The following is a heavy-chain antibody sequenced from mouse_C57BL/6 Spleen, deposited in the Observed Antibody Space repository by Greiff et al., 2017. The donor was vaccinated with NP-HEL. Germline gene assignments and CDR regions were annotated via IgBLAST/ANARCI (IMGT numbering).Heavy chain of an antibody. CDR2: ISDGGSYT. J-gene: IGHJ3*01. D-gene: IGHD2-12*01. CDR3: ARGLRFAY. V-gene: IGHV5-4*03. CDR1: GFTFSSYA. Sequence: EVKLVESGGGLVKPGGSLKLSCAASGFTFSSYAMSWVRQTPEKRLEWVATISDGGSYTYYPDNVKGRFTISRDNAKNNLYLQMSHQKSEDTAMYYCARGLRFAYWGQGTLVTVSA.